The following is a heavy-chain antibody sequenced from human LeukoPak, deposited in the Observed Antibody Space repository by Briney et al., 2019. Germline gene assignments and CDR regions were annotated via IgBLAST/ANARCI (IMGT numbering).Heavy chain of an antibody. CDR3: AKDRGIAVAGPDDAFDI. J-gene: IGHJ3*02. Sequence: GSLRLSCSGSGFTFSSYAISWVRQAPGKGLEWVSAICGSGGSTYYADSVKGRFTISRDNSKNTLYLQMNSLRAEDTAVYYCAKDRGIAVAGPDDAFDIWGQGTMVTVSS. CDR2: ICGSGGST. CDR1: GFTFSSYA. D-gene: IGHD6-19*01. V-gene: IGHV3-23*01.